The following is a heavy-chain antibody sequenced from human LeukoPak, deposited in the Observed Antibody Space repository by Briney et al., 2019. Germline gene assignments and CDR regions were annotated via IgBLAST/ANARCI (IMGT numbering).Heavy chain of an antibody. Sequence: GGSLRLSCAASGFTFSSYAMTWVRQAPGKGLEWVSAISRSGGDTEYADSVKGRFTISRDNSKNTLYMQMNSLRAEDAAVYYCAKCGTTCYANAFYIWGQGTMATVSS. D-gene: IGHD2-2*01. V-gene: IGHV3-23*01. J-gene: IGHJ3*02. CDR1: GFTFSSYA. CDR2: ISRSGGDT. CDR3: AKCGTTCYANAFYI.